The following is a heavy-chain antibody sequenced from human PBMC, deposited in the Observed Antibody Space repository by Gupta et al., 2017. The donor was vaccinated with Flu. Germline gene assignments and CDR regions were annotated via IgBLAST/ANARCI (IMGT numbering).Heavy chain of an antibody. D-gene: IGHD1-7*01. V-gene: IGHV3-30*18. CDR1: GFIFSDYG. J-gene: IGHJ4*02. CDR3: AKGGRHNWNFDGDY. CDR2: MSDEGSNQ. Sequence: QVQLVQSGGGVVLPGSSLRLSCAASGFIFSDYGMHWVRQVPGKGLEWMAVMSDEGSNQWYADSVRGRFTISRDNSENTLILQMNSLRRDDTAVYYCAKGGRHNWNFDGDYWGQGTLVSVSS.